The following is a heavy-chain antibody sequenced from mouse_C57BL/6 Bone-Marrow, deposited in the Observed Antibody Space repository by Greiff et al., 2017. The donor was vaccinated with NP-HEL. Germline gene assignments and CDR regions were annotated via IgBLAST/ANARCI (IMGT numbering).Heavy chain of an antibody. CDR2: ISDGGSYT. Sequence: EVKLVESGGGLVKPGGSLKLSCAASGFTFSSYAMSWVRQTPEKRLEWVATISDGGSYTYYPDNVKGRFTISRDNAKNNRYLQMSHLKSEDTAMYYCARDPYYYGSSYHWYFDVWGTGTTVTVSS. CDR1: GFTFSSYA. CDR3: ARDPYYYGSSYHWYFDV. J-gene: IGHJ1*03. D-gene: IGHD1-1*01. V-gene: IGHV5-4*01.